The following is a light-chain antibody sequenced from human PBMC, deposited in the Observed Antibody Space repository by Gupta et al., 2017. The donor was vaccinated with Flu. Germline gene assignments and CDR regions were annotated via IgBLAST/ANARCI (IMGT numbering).Light chain of an antibody. J-gene: IGKJ2*01. CDR2: YAS. V-gene: IGKV6-21*01. CDR1: QSIARG. CDR3: CQSSSFPHT. Sequence: ETVLTQSPEFQSVAPKEKVTITCRASQSIARGLRWFQQKPHQSPNPLIKYASQPLSGVPSRFNGSGSGTDFTLTINGLEAEDAATYYCQSSSFPHTFGQGTKLEIK.